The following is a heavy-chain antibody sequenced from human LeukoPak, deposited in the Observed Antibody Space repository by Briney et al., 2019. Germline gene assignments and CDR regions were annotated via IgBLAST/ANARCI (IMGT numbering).Heavy chain of an antibody. CDR2: ISSSSSYI. V-gene: IGHV3-21*01. J-gene: IGHJ6*03. D-gene: IGHD6-6*01. CDR1: GFTFSSYS. CDR3: ARDGSWQLAPSSYYYYMDV. Sequence: GGSLRLSCAASGFTFSSYSMNWVRQAPGKGLEWVSSISSSSSYIYYADSVKGRFTISRDNAKNSLYLQMNSLRAEDTAVYYCARDGSWQLAPSSYYYYMDVWGKGTTVTVSS.